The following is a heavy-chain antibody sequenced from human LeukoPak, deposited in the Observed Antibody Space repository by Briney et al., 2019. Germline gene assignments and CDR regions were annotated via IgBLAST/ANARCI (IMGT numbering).Heavy chain of an antibody. CDR3: ARGGCAAAGCGMDV. J-gene: IGHJ6*02. D-gene: IGHD6-13*01. V-gene: IGHV3-48*03. Sequence: GGSLRLSCAASGFTFSSYEMNWVRQAPGKGLEWVSYISSSGSTIYYADSVKGRFTISRDNAKNSLYLQLNSLRAEDTAIYYCARGGCAAAGCGMDVWGQGATVTVSS. CDR1: GFTFSSYE. CDR2: ISSSGSTI.